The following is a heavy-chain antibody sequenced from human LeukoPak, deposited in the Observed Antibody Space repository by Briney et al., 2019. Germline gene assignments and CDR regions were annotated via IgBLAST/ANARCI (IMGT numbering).Heavy chain of an antibody. CDR2: ISYDGSNK. V-gene: IGHV3-30*18. D-gene: IGHD1-26*01. CDR1: GFTFSSYG. J-gene: IGHJ3*02. Sequence: GRSLRLSCAASGFTFSSYGMHWVRQAPGKGLEWVAVISYDGSNKYYADSVKGRFTISRDNSKNTLYLQMNSLRAEDTAVYYCGNDLSLVRATVGDAFVITGQGATVT. CDR3: GNDLSLVRATVGDAFVI.